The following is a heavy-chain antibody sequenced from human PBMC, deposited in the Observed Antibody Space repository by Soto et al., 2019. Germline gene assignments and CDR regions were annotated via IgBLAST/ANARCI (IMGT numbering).Heavy chain of an antibody. CDR1: GDRFACYY. J-gene: IGHJ3*02. CDR3: ATDLRMTTVVSGAFDI. V-gene: IGHV1-2*02. D-gene: IGHD4-17*01. Sequence: GASVKVTWKACGDRFACYYRHWVRHAPGQGLEWMGWINPNSGGTNYAQKFQGRGTMTRDTSISTAYMELSRLSSDDTAVYYCATDLRMTTVVSGAFDIWGQGTMVTVSS. CDR2: INPNSGGT.